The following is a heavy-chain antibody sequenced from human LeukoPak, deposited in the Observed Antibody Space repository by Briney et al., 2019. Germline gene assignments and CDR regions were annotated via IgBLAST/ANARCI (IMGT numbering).Heavy chain of an antibody. D-gene: IGHD4-11*01. V-gene: IGHV1-2*02. Sequence: ASVKVSCKASGYTFTGYYMHWVRQAPGQGLEWMGCINPNSGGTNYAQKFQGRVTMTRDTSISTAYMELSRLRSDDTAVYYGARFYSWPAYYYYYMDVWGKGTTVTVSS. CDR3: ARFYSWPAYYYYYMDV. CDR2: INPNSGGT. CDR1: GYTFTGYY. J-gene: IGHJ6*03.